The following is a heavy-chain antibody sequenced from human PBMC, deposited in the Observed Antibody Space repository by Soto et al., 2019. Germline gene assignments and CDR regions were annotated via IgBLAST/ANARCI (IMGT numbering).Heavy chain of an antibody. CDR3: ARDRGFMTVPYYYRDMDV. CDR1: GGAFNKDA. Sequence: QVQLVQSGAELKKPGSSVKVSCKVSGGAFNKDAITWVRQAPGQGLEWVGGITPMFAAADYAQTFQDRVTITADESTGTAYMELSSLKSDDTAVYYCARDRGFMTVPYYYRDMDVWGQGTPVTVSS. CDR2: ITPMFAAA. J-gene: IGHJ6*02. V-gene: IGHV1-69*12. D-gene: IGHD3-16*01.